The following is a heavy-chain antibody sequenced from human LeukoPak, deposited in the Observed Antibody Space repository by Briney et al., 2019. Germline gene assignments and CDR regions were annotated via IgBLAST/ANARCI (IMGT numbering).Heavy chain of an antibody. J-gene: IGHJ6*03. D-gene: IGHD6-13*01. Sequence: ASVKVSCKASGYTFTSYGISWVRQAPGQGLEWMGWISAYNGNTNYAQKLQGRVTMTTDTSTSTAYMELRSLRSDDTAVYYCARGRGSSSWYEAMGYYYYYMDVWGKGATVTISS. CDR1: GYTFTSYG. CDR3: ARGRGSSSWYEAMGYYYYYMDV. V-gene: IGHV1-18*01. CDR2: ISAYNGNT.